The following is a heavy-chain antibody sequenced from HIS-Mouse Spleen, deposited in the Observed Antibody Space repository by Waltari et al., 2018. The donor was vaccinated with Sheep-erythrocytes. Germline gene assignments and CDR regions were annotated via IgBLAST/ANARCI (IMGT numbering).Heavy chain of an antibody. CDR3: ARDTGTDAFDI. CDR1: GFTFSSYS. V-gene: IGHV3-21*01. J-gene: IGHJ3*02. Sequence: EVQLVESGGGLVKPGGSLRLSCAASGFTFSSYSMNWVCQVPGKVMELGSSISSSSSYIYDAASVKGRLTISRDNAKNSLYLQMNSLRAEDTAVYYCARDTGTDAFDIWGQGTMVTVSS. CDR2: ISSSSSYI. D-gene: IGHD1-1*01.